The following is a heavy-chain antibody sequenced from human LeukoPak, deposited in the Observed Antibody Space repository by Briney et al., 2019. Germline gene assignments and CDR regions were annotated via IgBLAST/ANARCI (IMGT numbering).Heavy chain of an antibody. V-gene: IGHV3-7*01. CDR3: ARWGQTSGYYYVDN. J-gene: IGHJ4*02. CDR1: GFTLSSNW. Sequence: GGSLRLSCGASGFTLSSNWMTWVRQAPGRGLECVASIKQDGSVKYYVDSVKGRFTISRDNARNSLSLQMNSLGVEDTAVYFCARWGQTSGYYYVDNWGQGTLVTVSS. D-gene: IGHD5-12*01. CDR2: IKQDGSVK.